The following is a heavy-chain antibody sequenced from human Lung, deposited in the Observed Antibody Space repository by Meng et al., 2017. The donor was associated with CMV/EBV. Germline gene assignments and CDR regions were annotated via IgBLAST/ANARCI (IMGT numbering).Heavy chain of an antibody. CDR2: ISIDGSSK. CDR3: TRRADYFDY. Sequence: GGSLRLYCAASGFTFSSYDMNWVRQAPGKALEWVAVISIDGSSKFYADSMKGRFTISRDNSKNTLFLQVNSLRPEDTAVYYCTRRADYFDYWGPGTLVTVSS. D-gene: IGHD6-25*01. V-gene: IGHV3-30*04. J-gene: IGHJ4*02. CDR1: GFTFSSYD.